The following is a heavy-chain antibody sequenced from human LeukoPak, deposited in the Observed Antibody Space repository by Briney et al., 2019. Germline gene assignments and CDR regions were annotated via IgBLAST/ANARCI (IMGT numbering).Heavy chain of an antibody. J-gene: IGHJ4*02. V-gene: IGHV3-23*01. CDR1: GFTFSSYA. D-gene: IGHD3-9*01. CDR2: ISVSGSNT. CDR3: AKAALDWPHDS. Sequence: GGSLRLSCAASGFTFSSYAMSWVRQAPGKGLEWVSGISVSGSNTHYADSVKGRFTISRDYSKNTLFLQMNSLRAEDTAVYYCAKAALDWPHDSWGQGTLVTVSS.